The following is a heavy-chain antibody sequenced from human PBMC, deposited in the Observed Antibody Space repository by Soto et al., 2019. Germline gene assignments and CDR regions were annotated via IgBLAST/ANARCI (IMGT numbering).Heavy chain of an antibody. J-gene: IGHJ5*02. Sequence: QVQLVQSGAEVKKPGASVRVSCKASGYTFSSYGISWVRQAPGQGLEWMGWISGYNGDTNYAQKLQGRVTMTTDTSTSRAYMELRSLRSDDTAVYFCARDRLPGTVYSDFWSCGSRWFDPWGQGTLVTVSS. CDR2: ISGYNGDT. D-gene: IGHD3-3*01. CDR1: GYTFSSYG. V-gene: IGHV1-18*04. CDR3: ARDRLPGTVYSDFWSCGSRWFDP.